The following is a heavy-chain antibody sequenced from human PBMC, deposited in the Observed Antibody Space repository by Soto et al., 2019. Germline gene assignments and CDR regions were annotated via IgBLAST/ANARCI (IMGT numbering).Heavy chain of an antibody. J-gene: IGHJ4*02. CDR3: ARVGAAAGPYYFDY. CDR1: GYTFTSYA. V-gene: IGHV1-3*01. Sequence: ASVKVSCKASGYTFTSYAMHWVRQAPGQRLEWMGWINAGNGNTKYSQKFQGRVTITRDTSASTAYMELSSLRSEDTAVYYCARVGAAAGPYYFDYWGQGILVTVSS. CDR2: INAGNGNT. D-gene: IGHD6-13*01.